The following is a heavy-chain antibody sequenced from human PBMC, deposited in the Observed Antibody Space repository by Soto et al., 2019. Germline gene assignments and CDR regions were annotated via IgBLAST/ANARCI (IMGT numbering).Heavy chain of an antibody. D-gene: IGHD5-12*01. V-gene: IGHV3-74*01. CDR2: INSDGSST. CDR3: AREGYSGYDFDY. J-gene: IGHJ4*02. Sequence: QRGGSMKVASAACGVSFNIYWMHWVRQAPGKGLVWVSRINSDGSSTSYADSVKGRFTISRDNAKNTLYLQMNSLRAEDTAVYYCAREGYSGYDFDYWGQGTLVTVSS. CDR1: GVSFNIYW.